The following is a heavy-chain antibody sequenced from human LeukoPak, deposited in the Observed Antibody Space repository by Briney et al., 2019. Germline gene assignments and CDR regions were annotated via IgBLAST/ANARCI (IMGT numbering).Heavy chain of an antibody. Sequence: PSETLSLTCVVSSFSISNGFYWVWIRQPPGKGLEGIGNVFYSGVTYYNPSLVSRFTISVDTSKNQFSLKLNSLTAADTAVDNWAGERGGRTGYAWGDFDFWGQGVLVTVSS. D-gene: IGHD5-12*01. CDR3: AGERGGRTGYAWGDFDF. CDR1: SFSISNGFY. V-gene: IGHV4-38-2*02. CDR2: VFYSGVT. J-gene: IGHJ4*02.